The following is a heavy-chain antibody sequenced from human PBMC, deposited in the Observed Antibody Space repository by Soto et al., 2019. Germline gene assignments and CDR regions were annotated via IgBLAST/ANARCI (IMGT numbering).Heavy chain of an antibody. D-gene: IGHD2-15*01. Sequence: ASVKVSCKASGGTFSSYTISWVLQAPGQGLEWMGRIIPILGIANYAQKFQGRVTITADKSTSTAYMELSGLRSEDTAVYYCARFSASGYCSGGSCYSSWFDPWGQGTLVTVSS. CDR1: GGTFSSYT. V-gene: IGHV1-69*02. CDR3: ARFSASGYCSGGSCYSSWFDP. J-gene: IGHJ5*02. CDR2: IIPILGIA.